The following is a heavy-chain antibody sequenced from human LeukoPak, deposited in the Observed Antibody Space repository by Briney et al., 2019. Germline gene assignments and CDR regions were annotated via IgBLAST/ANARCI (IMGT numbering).Heavy chain of an antibody. CDR3: ARDFHRYYYDSSGYNAFDI. V-gene: IGHV3-30*02. CDR1: GFTFSSYG. D-gene: IGHD3-22*01. J-gene: IGHJ3*02. CDR2: IRYDGRNK. Sequence: PGGSLRLSCAASGFTFSSYGMLWVRQAPGKGLEWVAFIRYDGRNKYYADSVKGRFTISRDNAKNSLYLQMNSLRAEDTAVYYCARDFHRYYYDSSGYNAFDIWGQGTMVTVSS.